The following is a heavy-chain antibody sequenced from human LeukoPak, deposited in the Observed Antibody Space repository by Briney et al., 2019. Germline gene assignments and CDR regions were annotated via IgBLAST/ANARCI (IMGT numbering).Heavy chain of an antibody. CDR2: IYYSGST. V-gene: IGHV4-59*11. CDR3: ARELNHNWFDP. D-gene: IGHD3-16*01. Sequence: PSETLSLTCTVSGGSISSHYWSWIRQPPGKGLEWIGYIYYSGSTYYNPSLKSRVTISVDTSKNQFSLKLSSVTAADTAVYYCARELNHNWFDPWGQGTLVTVSS. J-gene: IGHJ5*02. CDR1: GGSISSHY.